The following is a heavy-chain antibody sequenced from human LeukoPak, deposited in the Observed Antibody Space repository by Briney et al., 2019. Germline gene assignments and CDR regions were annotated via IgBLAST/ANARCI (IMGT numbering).Heavy chain of an antibody. CDR3: ARFSRDAFDI. Sequence: SQTLSLNFAIPADSGSSKSAALNWIRHSPSRRLEWLGRTYYRSKWYNEYAVFVKSRMTINPDTSKNQFSLQLNSLTPEDTAVYYCARFSRDAFDIWGQGTMVSVSS. V-gene: IGHV6-1*01. CDR2: TYYRSKWYN. CDR1: ADSGSSKSAA. J-gene: IGHJ3*02. D-gene: IGHD3-3*02.